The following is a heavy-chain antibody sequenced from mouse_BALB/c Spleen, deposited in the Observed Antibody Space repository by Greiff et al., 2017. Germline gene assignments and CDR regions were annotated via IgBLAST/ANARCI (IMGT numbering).Heavy chain of an antibody. CDR2: ISSGGSYT. V-gene: IGHV5-9-3*01. CDR1: GFTFSSYA. D-gene: IGHD2-1*01. J-gene: IGHJ3*01. CDR3: ARRTDGNAFAY. Sequence: EVNLVESGGGLVKPGGSLKLSCAASGFTFSSYAMSWVRQTPEKRLEWVATISSGGSYTYYPDSVKGRFTISRDNAKNTLYLQMSSLRSEDTAMYYCARRTDGNAFAYWGQGTLVTVSA.